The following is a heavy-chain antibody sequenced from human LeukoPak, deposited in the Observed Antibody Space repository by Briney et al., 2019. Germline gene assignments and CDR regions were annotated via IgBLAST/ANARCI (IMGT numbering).Heavy chain of an antibody. CDR3: ARDGGYGSGSFNY. V-gene: IGHV3-53*01. CDR2: IYSGGST. J-gene: IGHJ4*02. D-gene: IGHD3-10*01. CDR1: GFTFSDYG. Sequence: PGGSLRLSCAASGFTFSDYGMNWVRQAPGKGLEWVSVIYSGGSTYYTDSVEGRFTISRDISKNTLYLQMNSLRAEDTAVYYCARDGGYGSGSFNYWGQGTLVTVSS.